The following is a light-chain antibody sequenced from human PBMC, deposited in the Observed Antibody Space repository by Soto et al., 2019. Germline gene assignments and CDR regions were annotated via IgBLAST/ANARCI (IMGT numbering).Light chain of an antibody. V-gene: IGKV4-1*01. CDR2: WAS. CDR1: QSVLYSSNNKNY. Sequence: DIVMTQSPDSLAVSLGERATINCKSSQSVLYSSNNKNYLAWYQQKPGQPPKLLIYWASTRESGVPDRFSGSGSGTDFTLTVSSLQAEDVAVYYCQQYYSTPTFTFGQWTKVEIK. J-gene: IGKJ1*01. CDR3: QQYYSTPTFT.